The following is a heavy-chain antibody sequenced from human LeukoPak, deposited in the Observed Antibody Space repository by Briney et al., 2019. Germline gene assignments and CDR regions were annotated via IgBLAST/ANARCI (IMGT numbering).Heavy chain of an antibody. CDR1: GGSFSDYY. CDR3: ARGPYCTDDSCYENWFDP. D-gene: IGHD2-8*01. Sequence: PSETLSLTCAVYGGSFSDYYWSWIRQPPGKGLEWIGEINHSGSTNYNPSLKSRVTISVDPSKNQLSLKLSSVTAADTAVYYCARGPYCTDDSCYENWFDPWGQGTLVTVSS. J-gene: IGHJ5*02. V-gene: IGHV4-34*01. CDR2: INHSGST.